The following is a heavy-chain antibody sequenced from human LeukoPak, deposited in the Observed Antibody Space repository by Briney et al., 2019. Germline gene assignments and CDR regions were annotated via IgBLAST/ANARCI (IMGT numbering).Heavy chain of an antibody. J-gene: IGHJ3*01. Sequence: ASVKVSCKVSGYTFTDYYMHWVRQAPGQGLEWMGWINPNSGGTNFAQRFQGRVTMTRDTSITTAYMDLTRLTSDDTAVYYCARGDRSSSVLEDAFDLWGQGTMVTVSS. CDR3: ARGDRSSSVLEDAFDL. CDR2: INPNSGGT. V-gene: IGHV1-2*02. CDR1: GYTFTDYY. D-gene: IGHD6-6*01.